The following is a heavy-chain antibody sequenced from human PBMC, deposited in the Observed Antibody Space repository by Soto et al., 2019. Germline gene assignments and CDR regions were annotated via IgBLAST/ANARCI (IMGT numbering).Heavy chain of an antibody. CDR3: AREGYYSGSGTYSPPRYYGMDV. D-gene: IGHD3-10*01. CDR2: ISDYNGNT. J-gene: IGHJ6*02. CDR1: GYTFSNYG. Sequence: QVQLVQSGAEVRKPGASVKVSCKASGYTFSNYGLSWVRQAPGQGLEWMGWISDYNGNTHYAQKFQGRLIMTTDTATRPAYVELRSLTSDDTAVYFCAREGYYSGSGTYSPPRYYGMDVWGQGTTVTVSS. V-gene: IGHV1-18*01.